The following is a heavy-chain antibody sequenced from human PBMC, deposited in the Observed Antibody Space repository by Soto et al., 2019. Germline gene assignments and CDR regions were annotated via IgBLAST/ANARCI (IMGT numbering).Heavy chain of an antibody. CDR1: GGSISSHY. V-gene: IGHV4-59*11. CDR2: TFYSGST. Sequence: SETLSLTCTVSGGSISSHYWSWIRQPPGKGLKWIGYTFYSGSTNYNPSLKSRVTISLDMSRNQFSLKLTSVTAADAAVYYCSRGGDGYNTWGQGTLVNVSS. D-gene: IGHD3-16*01. J-gene: IGHJ5*02. CDR3: SRGGDGYNT.